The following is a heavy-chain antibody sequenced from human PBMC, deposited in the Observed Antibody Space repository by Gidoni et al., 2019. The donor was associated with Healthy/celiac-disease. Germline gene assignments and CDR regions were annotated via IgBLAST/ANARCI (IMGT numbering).Heavy chain of an antibody. CDR3: ARPGTAGSYYVANAFDI. V-gene: IGHV5-51*01. Sequence: ELQLVQSGAEVIKPGESLKISCKGSGYSFTSYWIGWVRQMPAKGLEWMGIIYPGDSDTRYSPSFQGQVTISADKSISTAYLQWSSLKASDTAMYYCARPGTAGSYYVANAFDIWGQGTMVTVSS. J-gene: IGHJ3*02. CDR1: GYSFTSYW. D-gene: IGHD1-26*01. CDR2: IYPGDSDT.